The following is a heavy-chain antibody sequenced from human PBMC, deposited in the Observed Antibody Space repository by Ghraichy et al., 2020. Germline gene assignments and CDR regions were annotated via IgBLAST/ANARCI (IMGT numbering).Heavy chain of an antibody. J-gene: IGHJ4*02. D-gene: IGHD6-6*01. V-gene: IGHV3-21*01. CDR1: GFTFSSYS. Sequence: AGSLRLSCAASGFTFSSYSMNWVRQAPGKGLEWVSSISSSSSYIYYADSVKGRFTISRDNAKNSLYLQMNSLRAEDTAVYYCARDEASNFDYWGQGTLVTVSS. CDR2: ISSSSSYI. CDR3: ARDEASNFDY.